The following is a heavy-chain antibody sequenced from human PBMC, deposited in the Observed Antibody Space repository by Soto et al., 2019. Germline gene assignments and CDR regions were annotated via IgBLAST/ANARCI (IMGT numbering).Heavy chain of an antibody. CDR3: ARGNDILTGCDY. V-gene: IGHV4-30-4*01. CDR1: GGSISGGDYY. J-gene: IGHJ4*02. D-gene: IGHD3-9*01. CDR2: IYYIGST. Sequence: PSETLSLTCTVSGGSISGGDYYWIWIRQPPWKGLDWILYIYYIGSTYYNPSLKSRVTISVDTSKNQFSLKLSSVTAADTAVYYCARGNDILTGCDYWGQGTLVTVSS.